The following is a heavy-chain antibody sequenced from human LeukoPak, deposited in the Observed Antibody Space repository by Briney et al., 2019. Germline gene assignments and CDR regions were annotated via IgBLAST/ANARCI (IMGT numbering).Heavy chain of an antibody. D-gene: IGHD3-3*01. CDR1: GYTFTGYY. CDR2: INPSSGGT. J-gene: IGHJ4*02. CDR3: AIVLRFSRLGCFDY. V-gene: IGHV1-46*01. Sequence: ASVKVSCKASGYTFTGYYMHWVRQAPGQGLEWMGAINPSSGGTIYAQKFQGRVTMTRATSTSTVYLALSSLRSEDTAVYYCAIVLRFSRLGCFDYWGQGTLVTVSS.